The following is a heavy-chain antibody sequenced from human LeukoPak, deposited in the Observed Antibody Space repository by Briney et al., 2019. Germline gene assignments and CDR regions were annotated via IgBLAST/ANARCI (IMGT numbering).Heavy chain of an antibody. D-gene: IGHD5-12*01. Sequence: PSETLSLTCTVSGGSISSYYWSWIRQPPGKGLEWIGYIHYSGSTNSNPSLRSRVTISVDTSKKQFSLKLNSVTAADTAVYYCARLVADSVKRYFDYWGQGTLVTVSP. CDR1: GGSISSYY. J-gene: IGHJ4*02. CDR3: ARLVADSVKRYFDY. CDR2: IHYSGST. V-gene: IGHV4-59*01.